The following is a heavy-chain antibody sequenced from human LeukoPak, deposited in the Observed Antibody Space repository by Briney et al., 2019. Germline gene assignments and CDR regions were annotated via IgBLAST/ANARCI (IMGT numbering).Heavy chain of an antibody. J-gene: IGHJ4*02. CDR2: IRGKADGGTT. D-gene: IGHD6-13*01. CDR1: GFTFNNAW. Sequence: GGSLRLSCAASGFTFNNAWMTWVRQAPGKGLEWVGRIRGKADGGTTDYAAFVKGRFTISKDESEDTLYLQMTSLKTEDTAVYYCILASAGPAYWGQGTLVTVSS. CDR3: ILASAGPAY. V-gene: IGHV3-15*01.